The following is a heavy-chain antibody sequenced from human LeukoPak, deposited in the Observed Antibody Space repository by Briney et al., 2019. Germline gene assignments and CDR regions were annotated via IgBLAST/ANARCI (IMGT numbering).Heavy chain of an antibody. CDR1: GFTFSSYG. CDR3: ARENIVVVTAIRDAFDI. V-gene: IGHV3-7*01. J-gene: IGHJ3*02. CDR2: MKQDGGEK. Sequence: GGSLRLSCAASGFTFSSYGMHWVRQAPGKGLEWVANMKQDGGEKYYVDSVKGRFTISRDNTRNSLYLQMNSLRDEDTAVYYCARENIVVVTAIRDAFDIWGQGTMVTVSS. D-gene: IGHD2-21*02.